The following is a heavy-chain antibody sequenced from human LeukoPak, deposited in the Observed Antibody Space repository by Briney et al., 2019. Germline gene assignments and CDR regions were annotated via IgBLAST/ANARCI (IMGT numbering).Heavy chain of an antibody. J-gene: IGHJ4*02. CDR2: ISSSSSDI. CDR1: GFTFRTHT. V-gene: IGHV3-21*01. D-gene: IGHD3-3*01. CDR3: ARVPGGLEWADFDY. Sequence: GGSLRLSCAASGFTFRTHTMNWVRQAPGKGLEWVSCISSSSSDIYYADSVKGRFTISRDNAKNSLYLHMSSLRAEDTAVYYCARVPGGLEWADFDYWGQGTLVTVSS.